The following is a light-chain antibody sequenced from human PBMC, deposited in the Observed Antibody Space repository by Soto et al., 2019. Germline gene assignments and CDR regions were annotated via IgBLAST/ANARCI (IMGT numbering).Light chain of an antibody. Sequence: QSVLTQPPSVSGSPGQRVTISCTWSSSDIGAVYDVHWYQQLPGTAPKLLIYGNSDRPSGVPDRFSGSKSGTSASLAITGLQAEDEADYYCQSYDSSLSAYVFGTGTKVTVL. CDR3: QSYDSSLSAYV. J-gene: IGLJ1*01. CDR1: SSDIGAVYD. V-gene: IGLV1-40*01. CDR2: GNS.